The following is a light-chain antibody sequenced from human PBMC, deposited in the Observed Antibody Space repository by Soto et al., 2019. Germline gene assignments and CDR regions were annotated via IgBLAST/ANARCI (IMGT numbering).Light chain of an antibody. J-gene: IGKJ5*01. CDR1: QSVSVN. CDR3: QQRSNWPPSIT. CDR2: DAS. V-gene: IGKV3-11*01. Sequence: EVVLTQSPAILSLSPGERATLSCRASQSVSVNFAWYQQKPGQAPRPLIYDASNRATGIPARFSGSGSGTDFTLTISSLEPEDFAVYYCQQRSNWPPSITFGQGTRLEI.